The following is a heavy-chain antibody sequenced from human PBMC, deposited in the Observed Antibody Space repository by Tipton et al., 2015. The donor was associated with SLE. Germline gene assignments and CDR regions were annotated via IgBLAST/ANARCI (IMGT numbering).Heavy chain of an antibody. J-gene: IGHJ4*02. V-gene: IGHV4-59*11. CDR2: MYHSGNS. D-gene: IGHD1-26*01. Sequence: TLSLTCTVSGAPITGHFWSWIRQPPGKGLEWIGYMYHSGNSNYNPSLKSRVTISIDTSKNQFSLNLTSVTAADTAVYYCAILTSLWRDSGSYGGDYWGQGTLVTVSS. CDR3: AILTSLWRDSGSYGGDY. CDR1: GAPITGHF.